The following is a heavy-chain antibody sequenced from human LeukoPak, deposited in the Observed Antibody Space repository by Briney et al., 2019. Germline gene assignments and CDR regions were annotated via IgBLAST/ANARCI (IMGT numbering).Heavy chain of an antibody. J-gene: IGHJ4*02. Sequence: PSETLSLTCTVSGVSISSYYWSWIRQPPGKGLEWIGYVYYSGSTDYNPSLKSRVTISLDTSKNQFSLKLSSVTAADTAVYYCARERIPHMAIRGAPRVFDYWGQGTLVTVSS. CDR3: ARERIPHMAIRGAPRVFDY. D-gene: IGHD3-10*01. CDR1: GVSISSYY. CDR2: VYYSGST. V-gene: IGHV4-59*12.